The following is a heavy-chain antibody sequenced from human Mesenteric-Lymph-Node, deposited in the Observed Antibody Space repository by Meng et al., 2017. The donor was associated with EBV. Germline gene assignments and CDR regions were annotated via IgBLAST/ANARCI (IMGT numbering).Heavy chain of an antibody. CDR1: GGSVSSGLYY. CDR3: ARETRERYFEFDY. J-gene: IGHJ4*02. V-gene: IGHV4-61*01. D-gene: IGHD2/OR15-2a*01. CDR2: IFFGGST. Sequence: QVQRPESGPGLVKPSATLSLTCTVSGGSVSSGLYYWSWIRQSPGKGLEWIGYIFFGGSTYYNPSLKNRVTISIDRSKNQFSVKLDSVTAADTAVYYCARETRERYFEFDYWGQGTLVTVSS.